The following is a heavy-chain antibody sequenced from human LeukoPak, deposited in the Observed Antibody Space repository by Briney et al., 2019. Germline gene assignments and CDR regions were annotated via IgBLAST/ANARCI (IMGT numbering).Heavy chain of an antibody. D-gene: IGHD3-16*01. CDR3: APTAEAYTSWWKV. Sequence: ASVKVSCKASGYKFTDDYMHWVRQAPGQGLEFMGWINPDSGLTNYAQKFKGRVTTTRDTSISTAYLEVRSLTSDDTAVYYCAPTAEAYTSWWKVWGQGTLVTVSS. CDR2: INPDSGLT. V-gene: IGHV1-2*02. CDR1: GYKFTDDY. J-gene: IGHJ4*02.